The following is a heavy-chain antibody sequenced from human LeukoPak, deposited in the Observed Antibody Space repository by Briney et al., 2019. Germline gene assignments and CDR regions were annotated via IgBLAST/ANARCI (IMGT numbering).Heavy chain of an antibody. CDR2: IYTSGST. J-gene: IGHJ4*02. Sequence: SETLSLTCTVSGGSISSGSYYWSWIRQPAGKGLEWTGRIYTSGSTNYNPSLKSRVTISVDTSKNQFSLKLSSVTAADTAVYYCARLKKGFTFDYWGQGTLVTVSS. V-gene: IGHV4-61*02. CDR1: GGSISSGSYY. CDR3: ARLKKGFTFDY.